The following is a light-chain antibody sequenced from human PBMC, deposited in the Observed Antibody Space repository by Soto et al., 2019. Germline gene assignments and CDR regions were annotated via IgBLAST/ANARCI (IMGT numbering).Light chain of an antibody. CDR2: EVS. CDR1: SRDVGGYNY. Sequence: QSVLTQPPSASGSPGQSVTISCTGTSRDVGGYNYVSWYQQHPGKAPKLMIYEVSKRPSGVPDRFSGSKSGNTASLTVSWLQAEDEADYFCSSYAGNNAYVFGTGTQLTVL. J-gene: IGLJ1*01. CDR3: SSYAGNNAYV. V-gene: IGLV2-8*01.